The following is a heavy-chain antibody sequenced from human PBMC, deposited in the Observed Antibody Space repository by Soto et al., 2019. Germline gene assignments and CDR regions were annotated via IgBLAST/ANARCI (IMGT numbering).Heavy chain of an antibody. V-gene: IGHV4-34*01. CDR3: ARGLAPPTFYYDILTGNNWFDP. CDR2: INHSGST. CDR1: GGSFSGYY. Sequence: NPSETLSLTCAVYGGSFSGYYWSWIRQPPGKGLEWIGEINHSGSTNYNPSLKSRVTISVDTSKNQFSLKLSSVTAADTAVYYCARGLAPPTFYYDILTGNNWFDPWGQGTLVTVSS. D-gene: IGHD3-9*01. J-gene: IGHJ5*02.